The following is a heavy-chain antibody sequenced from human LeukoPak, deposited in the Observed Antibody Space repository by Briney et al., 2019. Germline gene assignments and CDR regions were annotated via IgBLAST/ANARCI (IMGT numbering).Heavy chain of an antibody. J-gene: IGHJ6*03. CDR3: AKSRAGAPPLYSSYMDV. V-gene: IGHV3-23*01. D-gene: IGHD1-26*01. CDR2: ISVSGVTT. Sequence: PGGSLRLSCAVSGFTFSNYAMSWVRQAPGKGLEWVSAISVSGVTTYYIASVKGLFTISRDNSKNTLSLQMNSLRGEDTAAYYCAKSRAGAPPLYSSYMDVWGKGTTVIVSS. CDR1: GFTFSNYA.